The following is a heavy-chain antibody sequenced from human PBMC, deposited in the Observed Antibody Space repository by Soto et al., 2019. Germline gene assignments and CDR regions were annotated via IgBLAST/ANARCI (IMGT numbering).Heavy chain of an antibody. J-gene: IGHJ4*02. CDR1: GFSFSNYA. V-gene: IGHV3-23*01. CDR3: ANWGKSGSDY. D-gene: IGHD3-16*01. Sequence: PGGSLRLSFAASGFSFSNYAMSWVRQAPGKGLEWVSGISGSAGTIYYTESLRGRFTISRDNSQNTLYLQMNSLRAEDTAIYYCANWGKSGSDYWGQGTRVTVSS. CDR2: ISGSAGTI.